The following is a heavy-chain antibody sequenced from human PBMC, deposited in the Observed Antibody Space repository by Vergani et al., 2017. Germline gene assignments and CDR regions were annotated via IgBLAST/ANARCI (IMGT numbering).Heavy chain of an antibody. CDR2: ISAYNGNT. CDR1: GYTFTSYG. J-gene: IGHJ6*04. V-gene: IGHV1-18*01. Sequence: QVQLVQSGAEVKKPGASVKVSCKASGYTFTSYGISWVRQAPGQGLEWMGWISAYNGNTNYAQKLQGRVTMTTDTSTSTASMGLRSLRSDDTAVYYCARLLASVGVVNPIPYKEMEVWGKGTTVTVSS. CDR3: ARLLASVGVVNPIPYKEMEV. D-gene: IGHD3-3*01.